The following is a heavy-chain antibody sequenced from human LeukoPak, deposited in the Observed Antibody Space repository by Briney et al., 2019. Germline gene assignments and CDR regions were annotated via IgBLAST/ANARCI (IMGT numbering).Heavy chain of an antibody. V-gene: IGHV3-30*18. J-gene: IGHJ3*02. Sequence: GGSLRLSCAASGFTFSNYGMHWVRQAPGKRLEWVAVIAYDGSNEYYAEFVKGRFTISRDNSKNTLYLQMYSLRAEDTAVYFCAKDQGIAVAGTDDAFDIWGQGTRVTVSS. D-gene: IGHD6-19*01. CDR1: GFTFSNYG. CDR3: AKDQGIAVAGTDDAFDI. CDR2: IAYDGSNE.